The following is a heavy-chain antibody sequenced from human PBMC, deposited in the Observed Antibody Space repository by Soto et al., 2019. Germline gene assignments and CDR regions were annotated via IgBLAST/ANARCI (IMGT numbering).Heavy chain of an antibody. V-gene: IGHV3-74*01. CDR2: IKTDGSST. CDR1: GFTFSGHW. CDR3: ARDNNCSFDY. J-gene: IGHJ4*02. D-gene: IGHD1-1*01. Sequence: GGSLRLSCSASGFTFSGHWMHWVRQAPGKGLVWVSHIKTDGSSTRDADSVKGRFTISRDNARNTLYLQMNSLRAEDTAVYYCARDNNCSFDYWGQGTLVTVSS.